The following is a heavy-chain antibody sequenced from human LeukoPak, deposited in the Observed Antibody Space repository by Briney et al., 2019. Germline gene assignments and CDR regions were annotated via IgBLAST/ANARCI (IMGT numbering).Heavy chain of an antibody. J-gene: IGHJ3*02. V-gene: IGHV1-69*13. CDR1: GGXXRIXS. D-gene: IGHD2-15*01. CDR2: XIPXXRTA. Sequence: SVNVSCRASGGXXRIXSXXXXRRXXXQGXXXXVXXIPXXRTAHXRQKFQGRVTIPADESTSTAYMELSSLRSEDTAVYYCARDTLGYCSGGSCLGDFDIWGQGTMVTVSS. CDR3: ARDTLGYCSGGSCLGDFDI.